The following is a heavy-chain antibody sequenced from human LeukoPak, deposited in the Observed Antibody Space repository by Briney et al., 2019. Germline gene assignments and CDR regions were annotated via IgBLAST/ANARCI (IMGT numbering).Heavy chain of an antibody. D-gene: IGHD5-18*01. J-gene: IGHJ6*03. V-gene: IGHV1-2*02. CDR2: INPNSGGT. CDR3: ARGGWTASLRSADYYYMDV. Sequence: ASGKVSCKASGYTFTGYYMHWVRQAPGQGLEWMGWINPNSGGTNYAQKLQGRGTMNRDTSISTAYMELSRLRSDDTAVYYCARGGWTASLRSADYYYMDVWGKGTTVTVSS. CDR1: GYTFTGYY.